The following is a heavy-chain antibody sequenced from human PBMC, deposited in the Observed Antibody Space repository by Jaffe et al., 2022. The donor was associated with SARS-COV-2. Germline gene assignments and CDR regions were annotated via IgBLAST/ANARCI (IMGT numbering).Heavy chain of an antibody. CDR1: GFTFSSYA. CDR3: ARDGCSGGSCSSGYYYYYYYMDV. J-gene: IGHJ6*03. V-gene: IGHV3-30*04. D-gene: IGHD2-15*01. CDR2: ISYDGRNK. Sequence: QVHLVESGGGVVQPGRSLRLSCAASGFTFSSYAMHWVRQCPGKGLEWVAVISYDGRNKYYADSAKGLFTISRDNSGNTLYLQMNSLRTEDTAVYHCARDGCSGGSCSSGYYYYYYYMDVWGKGTTVTVPS.